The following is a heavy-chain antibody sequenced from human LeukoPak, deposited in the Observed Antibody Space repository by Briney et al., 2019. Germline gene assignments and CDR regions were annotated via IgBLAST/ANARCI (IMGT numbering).Heavy chain of an antibody. CDR1: GFTFSSYA. J-gene: IGHJ4*02. V-gene: IGHV3-23*01. Sequence: PGGSLRLSCAASGFTFSSYAMSWVRQAPGKGLEWVSAISDSGGSTYYADSVKGRFTISRDNSKNTLYLQMNSLRAEDTAVYYCAKDAGYSSSWYGYAFDYWGQGTLVTVSS. D-gene: IGHD6-13*01. CDR3: AKDAGYSSSWYGYAFDY. CDR2: ISDSGGST.